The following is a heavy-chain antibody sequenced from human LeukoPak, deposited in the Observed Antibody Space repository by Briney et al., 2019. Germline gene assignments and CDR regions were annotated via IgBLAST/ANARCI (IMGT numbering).Heavy chain of an antibody. CDR3: VRGGMRYLEC. CDR1: GFNFNTYT. D-gene: IGHD3-16*01. V-gene: IGHV3-7*01. J-gene: IGHJ4*02. Sequence: GGSLRLSCAASGFNFNTYTMSWVRQAPGKGLEWVAKMKEDGTEESYVDSVKGRFAISRDNAKSSVYLQMNSLSVEDTAVYYCVRGGMRYLECWGQRTLVTVSS. CDR2: MKEDGTEE.